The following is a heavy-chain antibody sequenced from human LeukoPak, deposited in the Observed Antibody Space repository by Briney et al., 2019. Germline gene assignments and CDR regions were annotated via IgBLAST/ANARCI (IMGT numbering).Heavy chain of an antibody. V-gene: IGHV1-18*01. CDR3: TRDLRWGDCSGDSCYALYYFDY. J-gene: IGHJ4*02. CDR1: GYTFTSYG. CDR2: ISAYDGNT. Sequence: GASVKVSCKASGYTFTSYGISWVRQAPGQGLEWMGWISAYDGNTNYTQKLQGRVAMTTDTSASTAYMELRSLRSDDTAVYYCTRDLRWGDCSGDSCYALYYFDYWGQGTLVTVSS. D-gene: IGHD2-2*01.